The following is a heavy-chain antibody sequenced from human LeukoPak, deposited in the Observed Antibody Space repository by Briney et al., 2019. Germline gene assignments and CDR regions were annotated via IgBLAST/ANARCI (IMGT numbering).Heavy chain of an antibody. V-gene: IGHV3-23*01. CDR3: ARRVLGAVGFFDY. Sequence: GGSLRLSCAASRFTLSTYALGWVRQTPARGLEWVSTCATTGDTYYADSVKGRFTISRDNSENTLYLQMNALRAEDTAVYYCARRVLGAVGFFDYWGQGALVTVSS. J-gene: IGHJ4*02. D-gene: IGHD3-10*01. CDR2: CATTGDT. CDR1: RFTLSTYA.